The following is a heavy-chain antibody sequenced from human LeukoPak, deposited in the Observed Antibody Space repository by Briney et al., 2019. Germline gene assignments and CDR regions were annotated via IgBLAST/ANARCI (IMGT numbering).Heavy chain of an antibody. D-gene: IGHD2-2*01. V-gene: IGHV3-23*01. CDR2: ISASGGST. CDR1: ELTFSSYA. Sequence: GGSLRLSCAASELTFSSYAMTWVRQAPGKGLEWVSAISASGGSTYYADSVRGRFTVSRDNSKNTLYLQMNSLRAEDTAVYYCAKVGDGRCSTTSCYGWFDPWGQGTLVTVSS. CDR3: AKVGDGRCSTTSCYGWFDP. J-gene: IGHJ5*02.